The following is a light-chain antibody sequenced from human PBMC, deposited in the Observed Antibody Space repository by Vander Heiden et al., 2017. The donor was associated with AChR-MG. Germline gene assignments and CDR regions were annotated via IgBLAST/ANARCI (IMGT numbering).Light chain of an antibody. CDR3: SSYTSSSTYV. J-gene: IGLJ1*01. V-gene: IGLV2-14*01. CDR2: DVS. Sequence: QSALTQPASVSVSPGQSITISCTGTSSDVGGYNYVSWYQQEPGKAPKLMIYDVSNRPSGVSNRFSGSKSANTASLTISGLQAVDEADYYCSSYTSSSTYVFGTGTKVTVL. CDR1: SSDVGGYNY.